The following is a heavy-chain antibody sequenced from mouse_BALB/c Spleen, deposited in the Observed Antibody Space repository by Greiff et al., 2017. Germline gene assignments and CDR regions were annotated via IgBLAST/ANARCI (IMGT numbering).Heavy chain of an antibody. J-gene: IGHJ1*01. V-gene: IGHV1-4*01. D-gene: IGHD2-1*01. CDR2: INPSSGYT. CDR3: ARGGNGNYVYFDV. CDR1: GYTFTSYT. Sequence: VQLVESGAELARPGASVKMSCKASGYTFTSYTMHWVKQRPGQGLEWIGYINPSSGYTNYNQKFKDKATLTADKSSSTAYMQLSSLTSEDSAVYYCARGGNGNYVYFDVWGAGTTVTVSS.